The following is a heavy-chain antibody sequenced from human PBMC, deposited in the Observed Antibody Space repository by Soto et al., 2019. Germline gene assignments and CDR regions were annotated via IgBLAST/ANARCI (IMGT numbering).Heavy chain of an antibody. J-gene: IGHJ6*02. D-gene: IGHD2-2*01. CDR1: GFTFSSYA. CDR3: AKGQGDIVVVPAAAFYYYYGMDV. Sequence: GGSLRLSCAASGFTFSSYAMSWVRQAPGKGLEWVSAISGSGGSTYYADSVKGRFTISRDNSKNKLYLQMNSLRAEDTAVYYCAKGQGDIVVVPAAAFYYYYGMDVWGQGTTVTVSS. V-gene: IGHV3-23*01. CDR2: ISGSGGST.